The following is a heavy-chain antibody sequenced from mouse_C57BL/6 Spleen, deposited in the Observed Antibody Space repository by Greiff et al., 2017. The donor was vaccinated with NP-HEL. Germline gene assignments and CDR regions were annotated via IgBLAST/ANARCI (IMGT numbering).Heavy chain of an antibody. J-gene: IGHJ1*03. Sequence: EVKLMESGGGLVQPGGSLKLSCAASGFTFSDYYMYWVRQTPEKRLEWVAYISNGGGSTYYPDTVKGRFTISRDNAKNTLYLQMSRLKSEDTAMYYCARHNYYGNYWYFDVWGTGTTVTVSS. CDR2: ISNGGGST. CDR1: GFTFSDYY. D-gene: IGHD2-1*01. V-gene: IGHV5-12*01. CDR3: ARHNYYGNYWYFDV.